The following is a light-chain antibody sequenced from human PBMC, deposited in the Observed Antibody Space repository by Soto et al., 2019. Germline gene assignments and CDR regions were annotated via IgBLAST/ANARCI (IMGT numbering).Light chain of an antibody. V-gene: IGLV1-51*02. Sequence: QSVLTQPPSVSAAPGQKVTISCSGSISNIGNSFVSWYQQLPGTAPKLLIHENNKRPSGIPDRFSGSKSGTSATLGIAGLQTGDEADYYCAAWDSSLNAGVFGGGTTLTVL. CDR3: AAWDSSLNAGV. CDR2: ENN. J-gene: IGLJ3*02. CDR1: ISNIGNSF.